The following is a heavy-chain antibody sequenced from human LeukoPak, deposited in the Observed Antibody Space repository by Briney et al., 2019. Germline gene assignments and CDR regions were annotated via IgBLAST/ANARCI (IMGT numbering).Heavy chain of an antibody. CDR1: GGSFSGYY. V-gene: IGHV4-34*01. D-gene: IGHD6-13*01. Sequence: NPSETLSLTCAVYGGSFSGYYWSWIRQPPGKGLEWIGEINHSGSTNYNPSLKSRVTISVDTSKNQFSLKLSSVTAADTAVYYCARRHIAAAFVGYWGQGTLVTVSS. CDR3: ARRHIAAAFVGY. CDR2: INHSGST. J-gene: IGHJ4*02.